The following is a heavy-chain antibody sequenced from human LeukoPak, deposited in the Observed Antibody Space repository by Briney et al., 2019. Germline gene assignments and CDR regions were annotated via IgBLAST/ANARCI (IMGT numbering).Heavy chain of an antibody. CDR1: GGSISSYY. V-gene: IGHV4-59*12. CDR2: IYYSGST. D-gene: IGHD2-15*01. Sequence: PSETLSLTCTVSGGSISSYYWSWIRQPPGKGLEWIGYIYYSGSTNYNPSLKSRVTMSVDTSKNQFSLKLSSVTAADTAVYYCATYSGYCSGGSCYSGTTNYYGMDVWGQGTTVTVSS. J-gene: IGHJ6*02. CDR3: ATYSGYCSGGSCYSGTTNYYGMDV.